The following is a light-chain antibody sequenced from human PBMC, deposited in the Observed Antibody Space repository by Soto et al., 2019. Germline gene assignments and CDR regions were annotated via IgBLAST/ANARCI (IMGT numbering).Light chain of an antibody. Sequence: EIVLTQSPGPLSLSLGERVTLSCRASQSVTSSYLAWYQQKPGQAPRLLIYAASSRATGIPDRFSGSGSGTDFPLTISRLEPEDFATYSRQHYNTYPWTFGQGTKVDIK. V-gene: IGKV3-20*01. CDR2: AAS. J-gene: IGKJ1*01. CDR3: QHYNTYPWT. CDR1: QSVTSSY.